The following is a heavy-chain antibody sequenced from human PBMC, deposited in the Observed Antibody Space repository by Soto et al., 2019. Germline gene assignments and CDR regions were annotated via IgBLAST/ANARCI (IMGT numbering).Heavy chain of an antibody. CDR1: GGSFSGYY. J-gene: IGHJ4*02. CDR3: ARALQDYFDY. Sequence: SETLSLTCAVYGGSFSGYYWSWIRQPPGRGLEWIGEINHSGSTNYNPSLKSRVTISVDTSKNQFSLKLSPVTAADTAVYYCARALQDYFDYCGQGTLVTVYS. CDR2: INHSGST. V-gene: IGHV4-34*01.